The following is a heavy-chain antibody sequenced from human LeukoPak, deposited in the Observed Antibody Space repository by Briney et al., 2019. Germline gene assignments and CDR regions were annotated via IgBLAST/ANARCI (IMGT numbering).Heavy chain of an antibody. CDR3: ARGPLINSRGRHAHFDF. Sequence: ATVMVSCKASGYALTSYYIQWVRQAPGQGLECMGWINPNSGDTHFARNFQDTVTMTRDTSITTVYMSLTRLTSADTAVYYCARGPLINSRGRHAHFDFWGQGTGVTVSS. V-gene: IGHV1-2*02. CDR1: GYALTSYY. J-gene: IGHJ4*02. D-gene: IGHD3-22*01. CDR2: INPNSGDT.